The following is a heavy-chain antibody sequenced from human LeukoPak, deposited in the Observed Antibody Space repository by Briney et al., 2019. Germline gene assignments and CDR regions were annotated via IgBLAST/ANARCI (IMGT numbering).Heavy chain of an antibody. CDR3: ARGERRDGYTFGY. Sequence: LETLCLTCTVSGGSIRTYYWSWIPQPPGPGVEGIGYVYYSGTTNYDPALKSRVTITLDSSKNQFSLMLSSVAAADTAVYFCARGERRDGYTFGYWGQGTLVTVSS. CDR2: VYYSGTT. V-gene: IGHV4-59*01. D-gene: IGHD5-24*01. J-gene: IGHJ4*02. CDR1: GGSIRTYY.